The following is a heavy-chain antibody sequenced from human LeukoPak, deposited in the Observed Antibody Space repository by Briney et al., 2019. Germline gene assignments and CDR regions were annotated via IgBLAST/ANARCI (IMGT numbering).Heavy chain of an antibody. D-gene: IGHD2-15*01. J-gene: IGHJ4*02. Sequence: GGSLRLSCAVSGFTFSSCSMNWVRQAPGKGLEWVSSISSSGSYIYYADSVKGRFTISRDNAKNSLYLQMNSLRAEDTAVYYCARDREPYCTGGTCYSTGDYWGQETLVTVSS. CDR1: GFTFSSCS. V-gene: IGHV3-21*06. CDR2: ISSSGSYI. CDR3: ARDREPYCTGGTCYSTGDY.